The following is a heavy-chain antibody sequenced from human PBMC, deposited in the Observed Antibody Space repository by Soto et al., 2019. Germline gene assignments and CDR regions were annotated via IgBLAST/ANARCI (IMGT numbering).Heavy chain of an antibody. V-gene: IGHV1-18*01. CDR2: INPFDGSR. J-gene: IGHJ4*02. CDR3: SRGIPGNISPLAL. D-gene: IGHD3-10*01. Sequence: ASVKVSCKASGYTFSRYGISWVRQAPGQGLEWMGWINPFDGSRMFAQSFQGRVTMTRDTSTSTVYMEVSSLRSEDTAVYYCSRGIPGNISPLALGGKGTWVPVS. CDR1: GYTFSRYG.